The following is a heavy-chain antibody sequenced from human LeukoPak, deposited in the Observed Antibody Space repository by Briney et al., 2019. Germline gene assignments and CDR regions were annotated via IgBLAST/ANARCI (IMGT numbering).Heavy chain of an antibody. Sequence: SGGSLRLSCAASGFTFSSYAMSWVRQAPGKGLEWVSAISGSGGSTYYADSVKGRFTISRDNSKNTLYLQMNSLRAEDTAVYYCARDIFVRGIQLWAPLDYWGQGTLVTVSS. CDR1: GFTFSSYA. CDR2: ISGSGGST. V-gene: IGHV3-23*01. D-gene: IGHD5-18*01. J-gene: IGHJ4*02. CDR3: ARDIFVRGIQLWAPLDY.